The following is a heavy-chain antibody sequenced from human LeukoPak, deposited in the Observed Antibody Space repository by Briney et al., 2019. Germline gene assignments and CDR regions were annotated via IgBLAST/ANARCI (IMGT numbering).Heavy chain of an antibody. Sequence: GASVKVSCKASGYTFTGYYMHWVRQAPGQGLEWMGWINPNSGGTNFAQNFQGRVTMTRDTSISTAYMELRSLRSDDTAVYYCARDTVLLWFGEPAHNWFDPWGQGTLVTVSS. D-gene: IGHD3-10*01. CDR2: INPNSGGT. V-gene: IGHV1-2*02. J-gene: IGHJ5*02. CDR1: GYTFTGYY. CDR3: ARDTVLLWFGEPAHNWFDP.